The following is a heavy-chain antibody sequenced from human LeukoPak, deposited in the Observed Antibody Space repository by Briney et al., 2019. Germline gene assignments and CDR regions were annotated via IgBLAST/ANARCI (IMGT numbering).Heavy chain of an antibody. D-gene: IGHD3-10*01. Sequence: KPSETLSLTCTVSGGSISSYYWSWIRQPPGKGLEWIGYIYYSGSTNYNPSLKSRVSISVDTSKNQFSLKLSSVTAADTAVYYCARVDYGLGTLDYWGQGTLVTVSS. J-gene: IGHJ4*02. CDR1: GGSISSYY. CDR2: IYYSGST. CDR3: ARVDYGLGTLDY. V-gene: IGHV4-59*01.